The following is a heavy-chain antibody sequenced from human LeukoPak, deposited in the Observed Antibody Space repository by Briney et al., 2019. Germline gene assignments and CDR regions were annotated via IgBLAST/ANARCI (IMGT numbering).Heavy chain of an antibody. CDR3: ARDAGYSYGYGGLYYYCYMDG. J-gene: IGHJ6*03. CDR2: IIPIFGTA. Sequence: SVKVSCKASGYTFTGYYMNWVRQAPGQGLEWMGRIIPIFGTANYAQKFQGRVTITADKSTSTAYMELSSLRSEDTAVYYCARDAGYSYGYGGLYYYCYMDGWLKATTVTGCS. CDR1: GYTFTGYY. D-gene: IGHD5-18*01. V-gene: IGHV1-69*06.